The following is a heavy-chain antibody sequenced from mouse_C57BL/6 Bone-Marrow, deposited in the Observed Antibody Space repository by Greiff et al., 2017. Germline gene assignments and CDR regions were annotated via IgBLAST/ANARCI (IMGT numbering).Heavy chain of an antibody. D-gene: IGHD1-1*01. V-gene: IGHV1-74*01. Sequence: VQLQQPGAELVKPGASVNVSCKASGYTFTSYWMHWVKQRPGQGLEWIGRIHPSDSDTNSNQKFKGQVTLTVDNSSSTAYMQLSSLTSEDSAVYYCAIGPVVALAMDYWGQGTSVTVSS. CDR1: GYTFTSYW. CDR3: AIGPVVALAMDY. J-gene: IGHJ4*01. CDR2: IHPSDSDT.